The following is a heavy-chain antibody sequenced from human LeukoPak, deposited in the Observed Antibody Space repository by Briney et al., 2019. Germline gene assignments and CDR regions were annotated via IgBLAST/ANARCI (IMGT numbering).Heavy chain of an antibody. CDR1: GGSISSYY. J-gene: IGHJ3*02. D-gene: IGHD6-19*01. CDR3: ARDREWLDAFDI. V-gene: IGHV4-4*07. CDR2: IYTSGST. Sequence: SETLSLTCTVSGGSISSYYWSWIRQPAGKGLEWIGRIYTSGSTNYSPSLKSRVTMSVDTSKNQFSLKLSSVTAADTAVYYCARDREWLDAFDIWGQGTMVTVSS.